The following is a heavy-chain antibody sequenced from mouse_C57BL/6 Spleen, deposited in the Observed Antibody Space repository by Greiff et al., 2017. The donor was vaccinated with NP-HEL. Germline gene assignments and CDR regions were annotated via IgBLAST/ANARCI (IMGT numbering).Heavy chain of an antibody. J-gene: IGHJ3*01. D-gene: IGHD1-1*01. CDR2: INPYNGGT. Sequence: EVQLQQSGPVLVKPGASVKMSCKASGYTFTDYYMNWVKQSHGKSLEWIGVINPYNGGTSYNQKFKGKATLTVDKSSRTAYMELNSLTSEDSAVYYGARAYGSSSAWFAYWGQGTLVTVSA. V-gene: IGHV1-19*01. CDR1: GYTFTDYY. CDR3: ARAYGSSSAWFAY.